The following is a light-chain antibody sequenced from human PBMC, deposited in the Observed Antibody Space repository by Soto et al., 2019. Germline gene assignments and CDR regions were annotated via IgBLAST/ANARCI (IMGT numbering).Light chain of an antibody. CDR1: QSVSRY. Sequence: EVVLTQSPATLSLSPGERATLSCRASQSVSRYLNWYQQKPGQAPRLPIFDASNRATGIPARFSGSGSGTDFTLTISSLEPEDFAVYYCQQRSNWSGLTFGGGTKVEIK. V-gene: IGKV3-11*01. CDR2: DAS. J-gene: IGKJ4*01. CDR3: QQRSNWSGLT.